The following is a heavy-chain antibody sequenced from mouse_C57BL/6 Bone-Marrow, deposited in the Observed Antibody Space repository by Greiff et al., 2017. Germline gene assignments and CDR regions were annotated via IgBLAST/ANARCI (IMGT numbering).Heavy chain of an antibody. CDR3: AREGPDY. V-gene: IGHV1-54*01. CDR2: INPGSGGT. Sequence: VMLVESGAELVRPGTSVKVSCKASGYAFTNYLIEWVKQRPGQGLEWIGVINPGSGGTNYNEKFKGKATLTADKSSSTAYMQLSSLTSEDSAVYFCAREGPDYWGQGTTLTVSS. J-gene: IGHJ2*01. CDR1: GYAFTNYL.